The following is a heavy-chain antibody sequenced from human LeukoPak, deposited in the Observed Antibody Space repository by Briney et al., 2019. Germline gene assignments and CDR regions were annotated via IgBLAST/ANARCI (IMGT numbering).Heavy chain of an antibody. Sequence: SETLSLTCAVYGGSFSGYYWSWIRQPPGKGLEWIGEINHSGSANYNPSLKSRVTISVDTSKNQFSLKLSSVTAADTAVYYCARGQYYYDSSGYYPSLPDAFDIWGQGTMVTVSS. D-gene: IGHD3-22*01. CDR2: INHSGSA. J-gene: IGHJ3*02. V-gene: IGHV4-34*01. CDR1: GGSFSGYY. CDR3: ARGQYYYDSSGYYPSLPDAFDI.